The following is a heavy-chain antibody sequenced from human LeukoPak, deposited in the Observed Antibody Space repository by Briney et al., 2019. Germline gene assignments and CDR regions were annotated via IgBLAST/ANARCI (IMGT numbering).Heavy chain of an antibody. V-gene: IGHV1-18*01. Sequence: ASVKVSCKASGYTFTSYGISWVRQAPGQGLEWMGWISAYNGNTNYAQKLQGRVTMTTDTSTSTAYMELRSLRSDDTAVYYCARSPAWLSINYNWFDPWGQGTLVTVSS. D-gene: IGHD3-9*01. J-gene: IGHJ5*02. CDR1: GYTFTSYG. CDR2: ISAYNGNT. CDR3: ARSPAWLSINYNWFDP.